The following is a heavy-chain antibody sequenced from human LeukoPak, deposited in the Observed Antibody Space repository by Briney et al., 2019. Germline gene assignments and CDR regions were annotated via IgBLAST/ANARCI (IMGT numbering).Heavy chain of an antibody. CDR3: ARENAYIAVAGTFDY. V-gene: IGHV1-69*06. J-gene: IGHJ4*02. Sequence: GASVKVSCKASGGTFSSYAISWVRQAPGQGLEWMGGIIPIFGTANYAQKFQGRVTITADKSTSTAYMELSSLRSEDTAVYYCARENAYIAVAGTFDYWGQGTLVTVSS. CDR1: GGTFSSYA. CDR2: IIPIFGTA. D-gene: IGHD6-19*01.